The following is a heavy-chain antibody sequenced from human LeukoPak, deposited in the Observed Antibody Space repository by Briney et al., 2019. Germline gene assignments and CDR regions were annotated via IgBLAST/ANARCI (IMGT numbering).Heavy chain of an antibody. V-gene: IGHV3-23*01. J-gene: IGHJ6*03. CDR3: ARDDSSWSLYYYYYMDV. CDR1: GFTFSSYA. CDR2: ISGSGGST. D-gene: IGHD6-13*01. Sequence: GGSLRLSCAASGFTFSSYAMSWVRQAPGKGLEWVSAISGSGGSTYYADSVKGRFTISRDNAKNSLYLQMNSLRAEDTAVYYCARDDSSWSLYYYYYMDVWGKGTTVTVSS.